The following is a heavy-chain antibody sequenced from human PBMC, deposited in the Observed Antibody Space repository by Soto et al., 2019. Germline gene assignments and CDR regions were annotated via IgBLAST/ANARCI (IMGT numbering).Heavy chain of an antibody. V-gene: IGHV4-59*08. D-gene: IGHD1-26*01. J-gene: IGHJ6*03. CDR2: VYYSGST. CDR3: AATVEATRDGENYFYYMDV. Sequence: QVRLQESGPGLVKPSETLSLTCTVSGGSISSYYWSWIRQPPGKGLEWIGHVYYSGSTNYDPSLKSRVTVSLDPSMNQFSLKLTSVTAADTAVYYCAATVEATRDGENYFYYMDVWGTGTTVTVSS. CDR1: GGSISSYY.